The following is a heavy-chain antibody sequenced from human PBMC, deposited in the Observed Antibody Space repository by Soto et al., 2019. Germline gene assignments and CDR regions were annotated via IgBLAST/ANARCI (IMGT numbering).Heavy chain of an antibody. V-gene: IGHV3-48*01. Sequence: GGSLRLSCAASGFTFSSYSMNWFRQAPGKGLEWVSYISSSSSTIYYADSVKGRFTISRDNAKNSLYLQMNSLRAEDTAVYYCAREKVTTLRDPFDYWGQGTLVTVSS. CDR2: ISSSSSTI. CDR3: AREKVTTLRDPFDY. D-gene: IGHD4-17*01. CDR1: GFTFSSYS. J-gene: IGHJ4*02.